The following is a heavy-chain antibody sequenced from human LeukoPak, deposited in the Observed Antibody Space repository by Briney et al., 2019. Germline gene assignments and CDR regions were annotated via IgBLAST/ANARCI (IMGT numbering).Heavy chain of an antibody. CDR2: IYYSGST. CDR3: ARGDHYYDSSGYPGGRFYYYGMDV. D-gene: IGHD3-22*01. V-gene: IGHV4-59*11. Sequence: SETLSLTCTVSGGSISSHYWSWIRQPPGKGLEWIGYIYYSGSTNYNPSLKSRVTISVDTSKNQFSLKLSSVTAADTAVYYCARGDHYYDSSGYPGGRFYYYGMDVWGQGTTVTVSS. J-gene: IGHJ6*02. CDR1: GGSISSHY.